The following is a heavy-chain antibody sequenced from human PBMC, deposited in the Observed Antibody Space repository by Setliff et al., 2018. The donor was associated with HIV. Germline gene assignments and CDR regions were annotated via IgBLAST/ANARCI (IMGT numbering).Heavy chain of an antibody. D-gene: IGHD3-16*01. Sequence: PSETLSLTCTVSGGSISSGAYYWTWIRQRPGQGLEWIGYIYYNGRVSYSEKTYYSPSLKSRVTISVDSSKNQFSLKLSSVTAADTAVYYCARGGGTGSFDYWGQGTLVTVSS. CDR2: IYYNGRVSYSEKT. CDR1: GGSISSGAYY. J-gene: IGHJ4*02. CDR3: ARGGGTGSFDY. V-gene: IGHV4-31*03.